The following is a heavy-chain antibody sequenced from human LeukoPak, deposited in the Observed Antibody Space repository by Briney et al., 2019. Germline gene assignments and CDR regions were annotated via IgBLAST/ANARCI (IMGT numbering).Heavy chain of an antibody. CDR1: GGTFSSYA. CDR3: ARDHERDGYNSVDY. CDR2: IIPILGIA. D-gene: IGHD5-24*01. J-gene: IGHJ4*02. V-gene: IGHV1-69*04. Sequence: SVKVSCKASGGTFSSYAISWVRQAPGQGLEWMGRIIPILGIANYAQKFQGRVTITADKSTSTAYMELSSLRSEDTAVYYCARDHERDGYNSVDYWGQGTLVTVSS.